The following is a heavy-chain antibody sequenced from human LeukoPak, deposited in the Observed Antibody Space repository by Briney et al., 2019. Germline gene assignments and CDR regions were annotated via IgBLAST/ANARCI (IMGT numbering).Heavy chain of an antibody. D-gene: IGHD5-18*01. CDR1: GFTFSNYG. J-gene: IGHJ4*02. CDR2: VSYDGSVK. CDR3: AKPHTAMSSYYFDY. Sequence: GRSLRLSCAASGFTFSNYGMHWVRQAPGKGLEWVAIVSYDGSVKYYADSVKGRFTISRDNSKNTLYLQMDSLSAEDTAVYSCAKPHTAMSSYYFDYWGQGTLVTVSS. V-gene: IGHV3-30*18.